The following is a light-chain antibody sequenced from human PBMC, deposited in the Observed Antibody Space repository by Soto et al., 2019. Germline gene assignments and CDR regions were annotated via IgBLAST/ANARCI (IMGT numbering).Light chain of an antibody. CDR1: QGVSSY. J-gene: IGKJ3*01. CDR3: QQYDGPPLT. V-gene: IGKV3-11*01. Sequence: ETVLTQSPATLSLSPGERDTLSCRASQGVSSYLAWYQQKPGQAPRLLIYDASNRATGIPARFSGSGSGTDFVLTINRLEPEDSAVYFCQQYDGPPLTFGPGTKVDIK. CDR2: DAS.